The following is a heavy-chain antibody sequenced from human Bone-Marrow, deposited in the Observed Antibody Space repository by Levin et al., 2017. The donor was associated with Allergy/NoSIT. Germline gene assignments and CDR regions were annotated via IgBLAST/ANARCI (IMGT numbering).Heavy chain of an antibody. Sequence: GESLKISCAASGFTFSSYAMHWVRQAPGKGLEWVAVISYDGSNKYYADSVKGRFTISRDNSKNTLYLQMNSLRAEDTAVYYCARDPLMAGSGYYYGVLRGPNYWGQGTLVTVSS. V-gene: IGHV3-30-3*01. CDR2: ISYDGSNK. CDR3: ARDPLMAGSGYYYGVLRGPNY. CDR1: GFTFSSYA. D-gene: IGHD3-22*01. J-gene: IGHJ4*02.